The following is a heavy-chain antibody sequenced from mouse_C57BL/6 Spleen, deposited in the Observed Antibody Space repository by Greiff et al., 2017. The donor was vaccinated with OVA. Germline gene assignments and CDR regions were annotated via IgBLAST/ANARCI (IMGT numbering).Heavy chain of an antibody. J-gene: IGHJ4*01. V-gene: IGHV1-76*01. CDR1: GYTFTDYY. Sequence: VQLQQSGAELVRPGASVKLSCKASGYTFTDYYINWVKQRPGQGLEWIARIYPGSGNTYYNEKFKGKATLTAEKSSSTAYMQLSSLTSEDSAVYFCARTQVVAPYYAMDYWGQGTSVTVSS. CDR3: ARTQVVAPYYAMDY. CDR2: IYPGSGNT. D-gene: IGHD1-1*01.